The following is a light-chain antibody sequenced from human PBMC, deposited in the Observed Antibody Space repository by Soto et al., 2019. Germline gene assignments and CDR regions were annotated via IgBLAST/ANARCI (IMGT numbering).Light chain of an antibody. Sequence: DIQMTQSPSSVSASVGDRVTITCRASQAISGWLAWYQQRPGKAPNLLIYAASHLHSGVPSRFSGSGSGTDFTLTISSLQPEDFATYFCQQANSFPFTFGPGTKVDI. V-gene: IGKV1-12*01. CDR1: QAISGW. CDR2: AAS. J-gene: IGKJ3*01. CDR3: QQANSFPFT.